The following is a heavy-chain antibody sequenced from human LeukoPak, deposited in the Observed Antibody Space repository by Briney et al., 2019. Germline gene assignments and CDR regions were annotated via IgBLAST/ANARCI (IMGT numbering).Heavy chain of an antibody. CDR3: ARPREWFSSSSGSLAWFDP. CDR2: IYHSGST. D-gene: IGHD6-6*01. V-gene: IGHV4-38-2*01. J-gene: IGHJ5*02. CDR1: GYSISSGYY. Sequence: SETLSLTCAVSGYSISSGYYWGWIRQPPGKGLEWIGSIYHSGSTYYNPSLKSRVTISVDTSKNQFSLKLSSATAADTAVYYCARPREWFSSSSGSLAWFDPWGQGTLVTVSS.